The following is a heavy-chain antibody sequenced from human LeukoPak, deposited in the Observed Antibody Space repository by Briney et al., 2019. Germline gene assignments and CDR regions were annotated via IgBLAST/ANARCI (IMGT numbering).Heavy chain of an antibody. Sequence: SETLSLTCTVSGGSTSSSSYYWGWIRQPPGKGLEWIGSIYYSGSTYYNPSLKSRVTISVDTSKNQFSLKLSSVTAADTAVYYCAREDDYYDSSGYYRYWGQGTLVTVSS. V-gene: IGHV4-39*02. CDR1: GGSTSSSSYY. D-gene: IGHD3-22*01. CDR3: AREDDYYDSSGYYRY. CDR2: IYYSGST. J-gene: IGHJ4*02.